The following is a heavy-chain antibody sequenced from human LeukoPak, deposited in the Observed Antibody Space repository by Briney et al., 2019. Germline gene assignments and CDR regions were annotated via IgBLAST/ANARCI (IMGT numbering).Heavy chain of an antibody. CDR1: GYSFTSYW. Sequence: GESLKISCKGSGYSFTSYWIGWVRQMPGKGLEWMGIIYPDDSDTRYSPSFQGQVTISADKSISTAYLQWSSLKASDTAMYYCARLVTYSSSWTSYYYYYGMDVWGKGTTVTVSS. J-gene: IGHJ6*04. CDR2: IYPDDSDT. D-gene: IGHD6-13*01. V-gene: IGHV5-51*01. CDR3: ARLVTYSSSWTSYYYYYGMDV.